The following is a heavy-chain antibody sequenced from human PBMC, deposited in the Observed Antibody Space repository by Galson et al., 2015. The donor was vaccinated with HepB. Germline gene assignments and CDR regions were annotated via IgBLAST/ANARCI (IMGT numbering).Heavy chain of an antibody. J-gene: IGHJ4*02. CDR3: GRRRKVVDY. V-gene: IGHV4-39*07. CDR2: IHYSGST. CDR1: GGYISNSDYF. D-gene: IGHD1-14*01. Sequence: ETLSLTCTVSGGYISNSDYFWDWIRQPPGKGLEWIGSIHYSGSTYYNPSLKSRVTMSVDTSNNHFSLKLTSVTAADSAVYYCGRRRKVVDYWGQGALVTVSS.